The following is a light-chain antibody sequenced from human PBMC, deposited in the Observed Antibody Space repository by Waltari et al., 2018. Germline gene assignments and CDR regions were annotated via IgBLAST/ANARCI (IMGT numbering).Light chain of an antibody. CDR1: QSVGRT. V-gene: IGKV3-20*01. CDR2: DAS. J-gene: IGKJ1*01. Sequence: EIVLTQSPASLSLSPGDRATLSCRASQSVGRTLAWYQQRPGQAPRLLIYDASSRATGIPDRFSGSGSRTDFSLTISRLEPEDFAVYYCRKYGTRPATFGQGTKVEVK. CDR3: RKYGTRPAT.